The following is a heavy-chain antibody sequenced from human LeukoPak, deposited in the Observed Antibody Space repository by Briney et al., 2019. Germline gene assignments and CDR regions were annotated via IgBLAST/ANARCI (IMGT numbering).Heavy chain of an antibody. J-gene: IGHJ4*02. CDR2: IYTGGLT. D-gene: IGHD2-2*01. V-gene: IGHV3-53*01. CDR3: ARDNAPAGGGLDY. CDR1: GFTVSSNH. Sequence: QPGGSLRLSCAASGFTVSSNHMTWVRQAPGKGLEGVSKIYTGGLTFYADSVTGRFTISRDNSKNTVYLQMNSLGVDDTARYYCARDNAPAGGGLDYWGQGTLVTVSS.